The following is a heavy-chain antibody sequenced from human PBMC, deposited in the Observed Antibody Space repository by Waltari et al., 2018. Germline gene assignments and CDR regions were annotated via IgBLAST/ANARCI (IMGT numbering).Heavy chain of an antibody. CDR2: IYVGGTT. D-gene: IGHD3-16*01. V-gene: IGHV4-4*07. CDR1: GTSVVSNY. J-gene: IGHJ5*02. CDR3: ARETRHGDWFDP. Sequence: QVQLHESGPGLVQPSETLSLACSVSGTSVVSNYWIWIRKYAGKGMDWIGGIYVGGTTNYNPALSVRVSMSVDMSKNQIFLKIMSVTAADTGVYYCARETRHGDWFDPWGQGTLVTVSS.